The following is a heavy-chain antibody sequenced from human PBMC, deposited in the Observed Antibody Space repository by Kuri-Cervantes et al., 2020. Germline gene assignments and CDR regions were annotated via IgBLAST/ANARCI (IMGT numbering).Heavy chain of an antibody. V-gene: IGHV4-39*07. Sequence: GSLRLSCTVSGGSISSSSYYWGWIRQPPGKGLEWIGSIYYSGSTYYNPSLKSRVSLSVDTSKNQFSLKLSSVTAADTAIYFCTRLTGDYYDSDGQSYYFDSWGPGTLVTVSS. CDR2: IYYSGST. J-gene: IGHJ4*02. CDR1: GGSISSSSYY. D-gene: IGHD3-22*01. CDR3: TRLTGDYYDSDGQSYYFDS.